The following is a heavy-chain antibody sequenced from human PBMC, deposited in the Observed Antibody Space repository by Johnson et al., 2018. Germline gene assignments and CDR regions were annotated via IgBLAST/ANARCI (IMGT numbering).Heavy chain of an antibody. V-gene: IGHV3-13*01. Sequence: VQLVQSGGGWVQPGGSLRLSCAASGFTFSSYDMHWVRQATGKGLELVSGIGSAGATYYPGSVKGPFTISRENAKNSFYLQMGSLRAEDMAGYYCARAGYGGKDAFDIWGQGTMVTVSS. CDR3: ARAGYGGKDAFDI. CDR1: GFTFSSYD. CDR2: IGSAGAT. J-gene: IGHJ3*02. D-gene: IGHD3-16*01.